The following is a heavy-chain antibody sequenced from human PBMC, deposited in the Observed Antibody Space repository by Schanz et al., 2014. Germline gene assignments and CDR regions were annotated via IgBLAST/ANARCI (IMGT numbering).Heavy chain of an antibody. CDR2: ISSSSSTI. D-gene: IGHD3-22*01. Sequence: EVQLVESGGGLVQPGGSLKLSCAASGFTFSSYSMNWVRQAPGKGLEWVSYISSSSSTIYYADSVKGRFTISRDNAKNSLYLQMNSLRAEDTAVYYCVRAGYETTGYYHLESWVGDYFDSWGQGTTVTVSS. CDR3: VRAGYETTGYYHLESWVGDYFDS. V-gene: IGHV3-48*01. J-gene: IGHJ4*03. CDR1: GFTFSSYS.